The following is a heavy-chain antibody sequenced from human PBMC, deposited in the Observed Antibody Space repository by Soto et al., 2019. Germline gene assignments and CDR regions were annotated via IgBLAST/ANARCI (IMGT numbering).Heavy chain of an antibody. V-gene: IGHV1-2*02. CDR3: AKSIAARPARR. D-gene: IGHD6-6*01. CDR1: GYTFTGYY. Sequence: ASVKVSCRAYGYTFTGYYMHGVRQAPGQGLEWMGWINPNSGGTNYAQKFQGRVTMTRDTSISTAYMELSRLRSDDTAVYYCAKSIAARPARRWGQGTLVTVSS. CDR2: INPNSGGT. J-gene: IGHJ4*02.